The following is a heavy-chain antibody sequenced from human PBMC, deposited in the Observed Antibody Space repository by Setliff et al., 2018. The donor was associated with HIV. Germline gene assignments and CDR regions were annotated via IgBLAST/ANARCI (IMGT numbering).Heavy chain of an antibody. Sequence: LGESLKISCKGSGYSFPTYWIAWVRQMPGKGLEWMGVIYPDESDSRYSPSFRGQVTISADKSINTAYLQWGSLKASDTAMYYCARVDMGYYYDSSGYSHFDHWGQGTLVTVSS. CDR1: GYSFPTYW. J-gene: IGHJ4*02. D-gene: IGHD3-22*01. V-gene: IGHV5-51*01. CDR3: ARVDMGYYYDSSGYSHFDH. CDR2: IYPDESDS.